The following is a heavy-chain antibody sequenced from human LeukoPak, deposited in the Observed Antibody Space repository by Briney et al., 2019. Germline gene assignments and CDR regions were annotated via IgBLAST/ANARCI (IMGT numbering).Heavy chain of an antibody. CDR3: ARDRGGSYSAIDY. J-gene: IGHJ4*02. V-gene: IGHV3-48*04. Sequence: GGSLRLSCAASGFTFSSYSLNWVRQAPGKGLEWVSFISSSSITIYYADSVKGRFTISRDNAEKSLYLQMNSLRAEDTAVYYCARDRGGSYSAIDYWGQGTRVTVSS. D-gene: IGHD2-15*01. CDR1: GFTFSSYS. CDR2: ISSSSITI.